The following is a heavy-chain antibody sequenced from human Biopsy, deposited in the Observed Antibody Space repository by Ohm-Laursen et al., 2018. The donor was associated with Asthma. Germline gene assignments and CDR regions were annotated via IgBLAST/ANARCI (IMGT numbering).Heavy chain of an antibody. D-gene: IGHD3-22*01. V-gene: IGHV3-7*05. CDR3: ARDIGMFYFDSRGYLRGFDY. J-gene: IGHJ4*02. CDR2: IKQDGRDK. Sequence: SLRLSCTASVFTFSNYAMSWVRQTPGKGLEWVANIKQDGRDKYYLDSVKDRFTVSRDNAKNSLFLQMNSLRAEDTAVYYRARDIGMFYFDSRGYLRGFDYWGQGSLVTVSS. CDR1: VFTFSNYA.